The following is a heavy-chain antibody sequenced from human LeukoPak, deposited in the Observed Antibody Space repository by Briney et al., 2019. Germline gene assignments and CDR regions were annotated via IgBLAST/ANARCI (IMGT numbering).Heavy chain of an antibody. CDR1: GFTFSSYA. D-gene: IGHD3-3*01. CDR2: ISNGGGST. V-gene: IGHV3-64*01. CDR3: ARPYYDIWSAYGY. Sequence: QSGGSLRLSCAAPGFTFSSYAMHWVRQAPGKGLEYVSAISNGGGSTHYANSVKGRFTISRDNSKNTLYLQMGSRRAEDMAVYYCARPYYDIWSAYGYWGQGTLVTVSS. J-gene: IGHJ4*02.